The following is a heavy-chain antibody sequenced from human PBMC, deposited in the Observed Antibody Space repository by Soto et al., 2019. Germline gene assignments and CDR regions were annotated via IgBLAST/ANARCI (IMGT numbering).Heavy chain of an antibody. CDR3: ARGRDIVVVVAAVGFDY. Sequence: QVQLVQSGAEVKKPGSSVKVSCKASGGTFSSYAISWVRQAPGQGLEWMGGIIPIFGTANYAQKFQGRVTSTADESTSTAYMELSSLRSEDTAVYYCARGRDIVVVVAAVGFDYWGQGTLVTVSS. CDR2: IIPIFGTA. J-gene: IGHJ4*02. CDR1: GGTFSSYA. D-gene: IGHD2-15*01. V-gene: IGHV1-69*01.